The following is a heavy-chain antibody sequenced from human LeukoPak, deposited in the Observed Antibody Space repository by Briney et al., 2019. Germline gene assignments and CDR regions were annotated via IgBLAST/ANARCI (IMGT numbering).Heavy chain of an antibody. CDR2: IYYSGST. CDR3: ARPSRYDSSGYYYPDAFDI. D-gene: IGHD3-22*01. Sequence: PSETLSLTCTVSGGSISSYYWSWIRQPPGKGLEWIGYIYYSGSTNYNPSLKSRVTISVDTSENQFSLKLSSVTAADTAVYYCARPSRYDSSGYYYPDAFDIWGQGTMVTVSS. CDR1: GGSISSYY. J-gene: IGHJ3*02. V-gene: IGHV4-59*08.